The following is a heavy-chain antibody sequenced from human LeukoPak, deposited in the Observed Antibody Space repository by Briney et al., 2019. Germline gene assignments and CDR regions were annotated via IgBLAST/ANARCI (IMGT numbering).Heavy chain of an antibody. D-gene: IGHD1-20*01. CDR2: IYPCDSGT. V-gene: IGHV5-51*01. Sequence: GESLKISCKGSGYTFTTYWIGWVRQMPGKGLEGRGVIYPCDSGTRYSPSFQGRVTISADKPTNTAYLQWSSLKPSDTAVYYCARHKTRYNWNDGDAFDIWGQGTMVTVSS. CDR1: GYTFTTYW. CDR3: ARHKTRYNWNDGDAFDI. J-gene: IGHJ3*02.